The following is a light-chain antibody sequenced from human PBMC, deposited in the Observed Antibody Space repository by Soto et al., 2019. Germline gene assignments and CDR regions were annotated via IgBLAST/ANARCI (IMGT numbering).Light chain of an antibody. CDR2: AAS. CDR1: QSITSY. J-gene: IGKJ1*01. V-gene: IGKV1-39*01. Sequence: DSQMTQSPSSVSASGGDRVTSTCRASQSITSYLNWYQQKPGKAPKVLIYAASTLQSGVPSRFSGSGSGTDFSLTISSLQPEDSATYYCQQSYSSPRTFGQGTKVDIK. CDR3: QQSYSSPRT.